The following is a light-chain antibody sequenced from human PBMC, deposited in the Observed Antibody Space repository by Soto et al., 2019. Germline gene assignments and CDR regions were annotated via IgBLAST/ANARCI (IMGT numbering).Light chain of an antibody. Sequence: EIVLTQSPATLSLSPGERATLSCRASHIVSSFLAWYQQKTGQAPRLLIYDVSNRDTGIPARFSGSGSGTDFTLNISSIEPKDFAVYYCQHRSDWPATFGQGTLLEIK. CDR1: HIVSSF. CDR2: DVS. V-gene: IGKV3-11*01. J-gene: IGKJ5*01. CDR3: QHRSDWPAT.